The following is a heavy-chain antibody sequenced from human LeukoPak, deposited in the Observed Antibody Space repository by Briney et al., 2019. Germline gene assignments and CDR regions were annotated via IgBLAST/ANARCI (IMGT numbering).Heavy chain of an antibody. CDR2: ISSGGTGK. CDR3: AKEHTRYSSFDY. J-gene: IGHJ4*02. D-gene: IGHD1-1*01. CDR1: GLTFSTYG. Sequence: GGSLRLSCAPSGLTFSTYGTHWVRQAPGKGLEWVAFISSGGTGKFYADSVKGRFTISSDKSKNTLYLQMNSLRAEDTAVYCCAKEHTRYSSFDYWGQGNLVTVSS. V-gene: IGHV3-30*02.